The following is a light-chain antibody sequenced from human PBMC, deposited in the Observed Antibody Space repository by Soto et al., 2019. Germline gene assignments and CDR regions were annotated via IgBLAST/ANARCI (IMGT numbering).Light chain of an antibody. CDR1: QSVSSY. CDR3: QQRSNWPPLT. J-gene: IGKJ5*01. CDR2: DAS. Sequence: EILLTQSPATLSLSPGERATLSCRASQSVSSYLAWYQQKPGQAPRLLIYDASNRATGIPARFSGSGSGTDFTLTISSLEPEDFAVYYCQQRSNWPPLTFGQGTRLDIK. V-gene: IGKV3-11*01.